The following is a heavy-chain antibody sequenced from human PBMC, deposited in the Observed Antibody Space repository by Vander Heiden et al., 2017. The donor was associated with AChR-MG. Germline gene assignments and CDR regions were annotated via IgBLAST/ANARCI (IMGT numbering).Heavy chain of an antibody. CDR3: ARGDYGARYGY. V-gene: IGHV4-34*01. CDR2: ISHTGST. J-gene: IGHJ4*02. Sequence: VQLQQCGAGLLKPSATLSLTSAVSAESFSDTFWSWIRQPPGKGLEWIGEISHTGSTNYNPSLKSRVTISLDTSNNRCSLKLSSVTAADTAVYYCARGDYGARYGYWGQGTLVSVSS. CDR1: AESFSDTF. D-gene: IGHD4-17*01.